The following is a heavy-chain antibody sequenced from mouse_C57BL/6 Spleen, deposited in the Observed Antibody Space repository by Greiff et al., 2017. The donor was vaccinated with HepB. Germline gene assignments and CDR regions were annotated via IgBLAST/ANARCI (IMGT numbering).Heavy chain of an antibody. V-gene: IGHV12-3*01. CDR1: GFPITSGYY. CDR3: AGAPDSSGLSFAH. Sequence: VKLQESGPGLVKPSQSLFLTCSITGFPITSGYYWIWIRQSPGKPLEWMGYITHSGETFYNPSLPSPISITRETSKNQFFLQLNSVTTEDTAMCYCAGAPDSSGLSFAHCGEKTLVTVSA. CDR2: ITHSGET. D-gene: IGHD3-2*02. J-gene: IGHJ3*01.